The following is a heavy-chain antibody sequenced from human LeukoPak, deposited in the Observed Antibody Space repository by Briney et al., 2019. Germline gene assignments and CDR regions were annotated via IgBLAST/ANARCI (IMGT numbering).Heavy chain of an antibody. CDR3: PRAYSSSWWTGIY. Sequence: PGGSLRLSCTAPGFTFGDYAMSWFRQAPGKGLEWVGFIRSKAYGGTTEYAASVKGRFTISRDDSKSIAYLQMNSLKTEDTAVYYCPRAYSSSWWTGIYWGQGTLVTVSS. V-gene: IGHV3-49*03. J-gene: IGHJ4*02. D-gene: IGHD6-13*01. CDR1: GFTFGDYA. CDR2: IRSKAYGGTT.